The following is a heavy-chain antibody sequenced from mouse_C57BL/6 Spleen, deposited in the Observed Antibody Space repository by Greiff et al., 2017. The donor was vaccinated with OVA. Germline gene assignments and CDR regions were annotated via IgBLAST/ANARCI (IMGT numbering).Heavy chain of an antibody. V-gene: IGHV2-2*01. CDR1: GFSLTSYG. Sequence: QVQLKESGPGLVQPSQSLSITCTVSGFSLTSYGVHWVRQSPGKGLEWLGVIWSGGSTDYNAAFISRLSISKDNSKSQVFFKMNSLQADDTAIYYCARNNGNYEGFYAMDYWGQGTSVTVSS. D-gene: IGHD2-1*01. CDR2: IWSGGST. CDR3: ARNNGNYEGFYAMDY. J-gene: IGHJ4*01.